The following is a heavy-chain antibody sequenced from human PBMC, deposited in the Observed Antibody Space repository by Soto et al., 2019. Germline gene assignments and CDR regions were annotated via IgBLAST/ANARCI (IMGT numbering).Heavy chain of an antibody. CDR2: VSTSGAT. CDR1: DDFISSYY. J-gene: IGHJ6*02. V-gene: IGHV4-4*07. Sequence: QVQLQESGPRLVKPSETLSLTCTVSDDFISSYYWNWIRQPAGKGLEWIGRVSTSGATNYNPSLESRVTMSVDTSKKQFSLKLTSVTAADTAXXXXXXXXYEILTGSYAMDVWGQGTTXTVSS. CDR3: XXXXYEILTGSYAMDV. D-gene: IGHD3-9*01.